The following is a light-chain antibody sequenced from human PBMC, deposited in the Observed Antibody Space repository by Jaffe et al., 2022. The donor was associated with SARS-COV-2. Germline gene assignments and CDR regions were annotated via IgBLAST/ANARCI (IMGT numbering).Light chain of an antibody. J-gene: IGKJ4*01. V-gene: IGKV1-5*03. CDR1: QSISSW. CDR3: QQYSPYSPALS. Sequence: DIQMTQSPSTLSTSVGDRVTITCRASQSISSWLAWYQQKPGKAPKLLIYKASSLQSGVPSRFSGSGSGTEFTLTISSLQPDDFAAYYCQQYSPYSPALSFGGGTKVEIK. CDR2: KAS.